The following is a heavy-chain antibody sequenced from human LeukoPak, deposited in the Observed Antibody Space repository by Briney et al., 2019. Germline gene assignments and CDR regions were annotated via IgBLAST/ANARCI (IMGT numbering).Heavy chain of an antibody. CDR2: IYYSGST. CDR1: SGSISGSSYF. CDR3: ASSSRPYGMDV. J-gene: IGHJ6*02. Sequence: SETLSLTCTVSSGSISGSSYFWGWIRQPPGKGLEWIGYIYYSGSTNYNPSLKSRVTISVDTSKNQFSLKLSSVTAADTAVYYCASSSRPYGMDVWGQGTTVTVSS. V-gene: IGHV4-61*05.